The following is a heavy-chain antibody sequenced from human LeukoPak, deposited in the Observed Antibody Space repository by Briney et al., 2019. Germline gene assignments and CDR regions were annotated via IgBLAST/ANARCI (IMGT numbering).Heavy chain of an antibody. CDR3: ARLRRNGDSGGFYYYYDY. V-gene: IGHV3-30*02. D-gene: IGHD3-22*01. CDR2: IRYDGSNK. J-gene: IGHJ4*02. Sequence: PGGSLRLSCAASGFTFSSYGMHWVRQAPGKGLEWVAFIRYDGSNKYYADSVKGRFTISRDNSKNTLYLQMDSLRAEDTGVYYCARLRRNGDSGGFYYYYDYWGQGTLVTVSS. CDR1: GFTFSSYG.